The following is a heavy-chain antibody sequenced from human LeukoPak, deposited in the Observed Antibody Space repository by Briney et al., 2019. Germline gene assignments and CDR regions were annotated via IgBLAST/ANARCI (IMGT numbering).Heavy chain of an antibody. CDR2: IYYSGST. J-gene: IGHJ4*02. V-gene: IGHV4-59*08. CDR1: GGSISSYY. D-gene: IGHD4-17*01. Sequence: SETLSLTCTVSGGSISSYYWSWIRQPPGKGLEWIGYIYYSGSTNYNPSLKSRVTISVDTSKNQFSLKLSSVTAADTAVYYCARFGNGGTTVTALLDYWGQGTLVTVSS. CDR3: ARFGNGGTTVTALLDY.